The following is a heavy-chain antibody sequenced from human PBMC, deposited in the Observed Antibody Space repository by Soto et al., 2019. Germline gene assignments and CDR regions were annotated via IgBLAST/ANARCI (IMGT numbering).Heavy chain of an antibody. CDR2: IYSGGST. CDR1: GFTVSSNY. D-gene: IGHD2-2*01. J-gene: IGHJ4*02. V-gene: IGHV3-66*01. Sequence: EVQLVESGGGLVQPGGSLRLSCPASGFTVSSNYMSWVRQAPGKGLEWVSVIYSGGSTYYADSVKGRFTISRDNSKNTLYLQMNSLRAEDTAVYYCARGPAPMPLIDYWGQGTLVTVSS. CDR3: ARGPAPMPLIDY.